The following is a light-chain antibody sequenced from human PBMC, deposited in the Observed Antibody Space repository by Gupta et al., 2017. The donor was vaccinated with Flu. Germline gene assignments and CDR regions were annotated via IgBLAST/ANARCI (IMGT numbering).Light chain of an antibody. CDR2: DVT. CDR3: SSHAGRVTWV. Sequence: QSAPTQPRSVXXSPGQSVTISXPGSSNDVGGSNRVSWYQQRPGKAPKLILYDVTERPSGVPDRFSGSKSGNTASLTISGLQADDEADYYCSSHAGRVTWVFGTGTTVTVL. J-gene: IGLJ1*01. V-gene: IGLV2-11*01. CDR1: SNDVGGSNR.